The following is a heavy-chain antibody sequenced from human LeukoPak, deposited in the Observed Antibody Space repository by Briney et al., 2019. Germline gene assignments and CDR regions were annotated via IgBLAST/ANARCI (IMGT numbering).Heavy chain of an antibody. J-gene: IGHJ5*02. CDR1: GGTFNNSA. CDR3: ARDVHGDYGSGWFDP. V-gene: IGHV1-69*05. D-gene: IGHD4-17*01. CDR2: IMPLFGTA. Sequence: GASVKVSCKTSGGTFNNSAISWVRQAPGQGLEWLGGIMPLFGTAGYAQKFQGRVTITKDESTRTVYLELTSVTSDDTAVYYCARDVHGDYGSGWFDPWGQGTLVSVSS.